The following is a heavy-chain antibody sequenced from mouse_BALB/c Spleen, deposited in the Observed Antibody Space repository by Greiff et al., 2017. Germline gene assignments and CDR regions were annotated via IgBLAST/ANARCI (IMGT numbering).Heavy chain of an antibody. Sequence: QVQLKQSGAELAKPGASVKMSCKASGYTFTSYWMHWVKQRPGQGLEWIGYINPSTGYTEYNQKFKDKATLTADKSSSTAYMQLSSLTSEDSAVYYCARYEKRAWFAYWGQGTLVTVSA. CDR1: GYTFTSYW. CDR3: ARYEKRAWFAY. D-gene: IGHD2-3*01. J-gene: IGHJ3*01. V-gene: IGHV1-7*01. CDR2: INPSTGYT.